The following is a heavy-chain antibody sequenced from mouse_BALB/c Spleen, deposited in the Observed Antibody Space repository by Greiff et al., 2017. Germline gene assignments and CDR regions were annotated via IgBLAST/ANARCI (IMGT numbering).Heavy chain of an antibody. D-gene: IGHD2-1*01. Sequence: EVKLMESGGDLVKPGGSLKLSCAASGFTFSSYGMSWVRQTPDKRLEWVATISSGGSYTYYPDSVKGRFTISRDNAKNTLYLQMSSLKSEDTAMYYCARYGNFPMDYWGQGTSVTVSS. V-gene: IGHV5-6*01. J-gene: IGHJ4*01. CDR3: ARYGNFPMDY. CDR1: GFTFSSYG. CDR2: ISSGGSYT.